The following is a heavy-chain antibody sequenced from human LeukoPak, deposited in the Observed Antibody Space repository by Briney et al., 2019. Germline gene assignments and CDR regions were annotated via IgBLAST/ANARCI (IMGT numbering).Heavy chain of an antibody. CDR2: IYTSGST. J-gene: IGHJ5*02. D-gene: IGHD6-13*01. V-gene: IGHV4-4*07. Sequence: SETLSLTCTVSGGSISSYYWSWIRQPAGKGLEWIGRIYTSGSTNYSPSLKSRVTMSVDTSKNQFSLKLSSVTAADTAVYYCARDLYSSRRDNWFDPWGQGTLVTVSS. CDR1: GGSISSYY. CDR3: ARDLYSSRRDNWFDP.